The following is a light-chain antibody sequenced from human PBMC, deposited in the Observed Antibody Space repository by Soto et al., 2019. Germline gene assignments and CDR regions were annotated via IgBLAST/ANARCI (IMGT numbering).Light chain of an antibody. J-gene: IGKJ4*01. V-gene: IGKV2-28*01. CDR3: MQALQTPLT. Sequence: EIVMTQSPLSLSVSPGESASISCRSSQSLLDSNGKSYLDWYLQRPGQSPQLLIHLASDRASGVPDRFSGSGSGTYFTLRISRMEAEDVGVYYCMQALQTPLTFGGGTRVEIK. CDR1: QSLLDSNGKSY. CDR2: LAS.